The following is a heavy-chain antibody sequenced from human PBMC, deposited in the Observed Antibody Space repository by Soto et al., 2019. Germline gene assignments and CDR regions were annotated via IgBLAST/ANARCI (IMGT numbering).Heavy chain of an antibody. Sequence: PVWSLRLSWSSSLFTFSSYAMRWVRHSPGKGLEWVSAISGSGGSTYYADSVKGRFTISRDNSKNTLYLQMNSLRAEDTAVYYCAKDRGYCGGDCYSPLGQGTLVTVSS. CDR2: ISGSGGST. J-gene: IGHJ5*02. D-gene: IGHD2-21*02. CDR3: AKDRGYCGGDCYSP. CDR1: LFTFSSYA. V-gene: IGHV3-23*01.